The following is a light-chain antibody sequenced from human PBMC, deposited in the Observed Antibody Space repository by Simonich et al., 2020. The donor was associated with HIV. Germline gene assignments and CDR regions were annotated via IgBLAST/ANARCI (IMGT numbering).Light chain of an antibody. V-gene: IGKV3-15*01. CDR1: QSVSST. J-gene: IGKJ2*01. CDR2: GAS. CDR3: QHYNNWPYT. Sequence: EIVMTQSPATLSVSPGERATLSCRASQSVSSTLAWYQQKPGQAPRLLIYGASTRATGIPASFSGSGSGTEFTLTISSMQSEDFAVYYCQHYNNWPYTFGQGTKLEIK.